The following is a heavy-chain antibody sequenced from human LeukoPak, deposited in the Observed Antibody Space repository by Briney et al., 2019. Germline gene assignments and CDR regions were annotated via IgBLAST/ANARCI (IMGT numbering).Heavy chain of an antibody. D-gene: IGHD3-22*01. CDR1: GFTFSSYA. CDR2: ISYDGSNK. Sequence: GGSLRLSCAASGFTFSSYAMHWVRQAPGKGLEWVAVISYDGSNKYYADSVKGRFTISRDNSKNTLYLQMNSLRAEDTAVYYCARGGQTIVIDAFDIWGQGTMVTVSS. J-gene: IGHJ3*02. CDR3: ARGGQTIVIDAFDI. V-gene: IGHV3-30-3*01.